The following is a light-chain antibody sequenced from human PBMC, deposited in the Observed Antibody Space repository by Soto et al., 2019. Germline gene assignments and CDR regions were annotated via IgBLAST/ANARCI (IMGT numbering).Light chain of an antibody. V-gene: IGKV3-20*01. CDR2: ATF. Sequence: EVVLTQSPDTLSFSPGERATLSCRASHTVSTSFLAWYQQRPGQAPRLLIYATFSRATGIPDRFSGSGSGTDFTLTISRLEPEDFAVYYCQQYGNSIPITFGQGTRLEIK. CDR1: HTVSTSF. CDR3: QQYGNSIPIT. J-gene: IGKJ5*01.